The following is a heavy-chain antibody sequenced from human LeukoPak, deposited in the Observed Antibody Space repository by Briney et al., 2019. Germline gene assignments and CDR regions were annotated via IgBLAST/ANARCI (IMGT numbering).Heavy chain of an antibody. J-gene: IGHJ3*02. V-gene: IGHV3-11*01. CDR1: GFTFSDYY. CDR3: ARGASIAVAGGALDAFDI. Sequence: GGSLRLSCAASGFTFSDYYMTWIRQAPGKGLEWVSYISSGGSTIYYADSVKGRFTISRDNAKNSLYLQMNSLRAEDTAVYYCARGASIAVAGGALDAFDIWGQGTMVTVSS. CDR2: ISSGGSTI. D-gene: IGHD6-19*01.